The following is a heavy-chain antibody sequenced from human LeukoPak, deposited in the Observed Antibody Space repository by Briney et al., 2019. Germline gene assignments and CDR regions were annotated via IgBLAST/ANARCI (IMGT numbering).Heavy chain of an antibody. Sequence: PGGSLRLSCVASGFTFSIYTMSWVRQAPGKGLEWVSSITSSSSSIYSADSVKGRLTISRDNAKNSLYLEMNSLRDEDTAVYYCVKEGRWDTAMVFDYWGQGTLVTVSS. V-gene: IGHV3-21*01. J-gene: IGHJ4*02. D-gene: IGHD5-18*01. CDR3: VKEGRWDTAMVFDY. CDR1: GFTFSIYT. CDR2: ITSSSSSI.